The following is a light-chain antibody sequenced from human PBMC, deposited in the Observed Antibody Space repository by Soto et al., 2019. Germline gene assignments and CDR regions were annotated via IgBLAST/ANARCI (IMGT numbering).Light chain of an antibody. V-gene: IGLV2-8*01. Sequence: QPVLTQPPSWSGSPGQSVTISRTGTSSDVGGYNYVSWYQQHPGKAPKLMIYEVSKRPSGVPDRFSGSKSGNTASLTVSGLQAEDEADYYCSSYAGSNNYVFGTGTKVTVL. CDR3: SSYAGSNNYV. J-gene: IGLJ1*01. CDR1: SSDVGGYNY. CDR2: EVS.